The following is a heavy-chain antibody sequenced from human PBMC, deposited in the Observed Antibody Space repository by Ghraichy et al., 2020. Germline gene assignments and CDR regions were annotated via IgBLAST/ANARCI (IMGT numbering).Heavy chain of an antibody. CDR3: AKPLGIVVVRYGMDV. Sequence: GESLNISCAASGFTFSSYAMSWVRQAPGKGLEWVSAISGSGGSTYYADSVKGRFTISRDNSKNTLYLQMNSLRAEDTAVYYCAKPLGIVVVRYGMDVWGQGTTGTVSS. J-gene: IGHJ6*02. CDR1: GFTFSSYA. V-gene: IGHV3-23*01. D-gene: IGHD2-2*03. CDR2: ISGSGGST.